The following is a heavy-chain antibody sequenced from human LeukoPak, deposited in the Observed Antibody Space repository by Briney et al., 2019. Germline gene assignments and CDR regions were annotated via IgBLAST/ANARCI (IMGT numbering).Heavy chain of an antibody. Sequence: SETLSLTCTVSGGSISSYYWSWLRQPPGKGLAWIGYINDSGSTNSNPSLKSRVTMSVDTSKNQFSLKLSSVTAADTAVYYCTRRGRNNWGEGNDYWGQGTLVTVSS. CDR1: GGSISSYY. J-gene: IGHJ4*02. CDR2: INDSGST. V-gene: IGHV4-59*08. CDR3: TRRGRNNWGEGNDY. D-gene: IGHD1-1*01.